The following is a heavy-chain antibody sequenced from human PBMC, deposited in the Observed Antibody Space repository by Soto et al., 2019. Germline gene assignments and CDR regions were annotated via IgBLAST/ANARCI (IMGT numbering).Heavy chain of an antibody. CDR2: IKSKTDGGTT. Sequence: GGSLRLSCAASGFTFSNAWMNWFRQAPGKGLEWVGRIKSKTDGGTTDYAAPVKGRFTISRDDSKNTLYLQMNSLKTEDTAVYYCTTEGIAVAVFGPYWFDPWGQGTLVTVSS. CDR1: GFTFSNAW. J-gene: IGHJ5*02. D-gene: IGHD6-19*01. CDR3: TTEGIAVAVFGPYWFDP. V-gene: IGHV3-15*07.